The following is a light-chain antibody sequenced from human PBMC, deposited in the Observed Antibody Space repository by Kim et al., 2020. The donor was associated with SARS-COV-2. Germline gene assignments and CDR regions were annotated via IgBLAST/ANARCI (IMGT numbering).Light chain of an antibody. CDR1: TGAVTNGHY. CDR2: DIS. Sequence: QAVVTQEPSLTVSPGGTVTLTCGSTTGAVTNGHYPYWLQQKPGQAPRTLIYDISTKYSWTPARFSGSLLGGKAALTLSGAQPEDDADYYCLLSHSDTRPVEFGGGTQLTVL. V-gene: IGLV7-46*01. J-gene: IGLJ2*01. CDR3: LLSHSDTRPVE.